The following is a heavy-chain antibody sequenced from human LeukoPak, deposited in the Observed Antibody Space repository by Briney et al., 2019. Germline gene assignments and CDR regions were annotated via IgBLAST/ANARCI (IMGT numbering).Heavy chain of an antibody. J-gene: IGHJ1*01. CDR3: AREGGYGGNAEYFQH. CDR1: GGSISSYY. CDR2: IYYSGST. D-gene: IGHD4-23*01. V-gene: IGHV4-59*01. Sequence: PSETLSLTCTVSGGSISSYYWSWIRQPPGKGLEWIGYIYYSGSTNYNPSLKSRVTISVDTSKNQFSLKLSSVTAADTAVYYCAREGGYGGNAEYFQHWGQGTLVTVSS.